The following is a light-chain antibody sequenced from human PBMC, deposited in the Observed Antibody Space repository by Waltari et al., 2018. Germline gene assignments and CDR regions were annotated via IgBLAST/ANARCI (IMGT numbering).Light chain of an antibody. CDR3: GSYTSSITLV. CDR2: DVS. Sequence: QSALTQPASVSGSPGQSITISCTGTSSDVGCYDYVSWYQQHPGKAPKLMIYDVSNRPSGVSNRFSGSKSGNTASLTISGLQADDEADYYCGSYTSSITLVFGGGTKLTVL. CDR1: SSDVGCYDY. V-gene: IGLV2-14*03. J-gene: IGLJ2*01.